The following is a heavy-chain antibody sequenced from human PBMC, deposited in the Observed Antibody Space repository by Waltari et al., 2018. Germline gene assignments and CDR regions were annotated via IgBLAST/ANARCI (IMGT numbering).Heavy chain of an antibody. D-gene: IGHD4-17*01. CDR2: INSDGSST. J-gene: IGHJ3*02. Sequence: EVQLVESGGGLVQPGGSLRLSCAASGFTFSSHWLHWVRQAPGKGLVWVSRINSDGSSTSYADSVKGRFTISRDNAKNTLYLQMNSLRAEDTAVYYCARANDYGDYREGDAFDIWGQGTMVTVSS. V-gene: IGHV3-74*01. CDR1: GFTFSSHW. CDR3: ARANDYGDYREGDAFDI.